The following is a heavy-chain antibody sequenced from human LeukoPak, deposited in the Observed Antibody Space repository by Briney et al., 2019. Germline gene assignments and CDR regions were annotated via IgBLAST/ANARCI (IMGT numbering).Heavy chain of an antibody. J-gene: IGHJ4*02. CDR3: ARDYTYYYDDSGPHYYFDY. V-gene: IGHV3-7*04. Sequence: GGSLRLSCAASGFTVRSNYMSWVRQAPGEGLEWVANINQDGREKYSVDSVKGRFTISRDNAKNSLYLQMNSLRAEDTAVYYCARDYTYYYDDSGPHYYFDYWGQGTLVTVSS. CDR2: INQDGREK. D-gene: IGHD3-22*01. CDR1: GFTVRSNY.